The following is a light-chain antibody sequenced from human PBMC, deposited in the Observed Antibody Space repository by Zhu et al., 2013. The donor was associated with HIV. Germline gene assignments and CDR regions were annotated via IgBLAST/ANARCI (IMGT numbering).Light chain of an antibody. CDR2: GNS. CDR3: QSYDSTLSGWV. V-gene: IGLV1-40*01. Sequence: SELTQDPAVSVALGQTVRITCQGDSLRSYYASWYQQLPGTAPKLLIYGNSNRPSGVPDRFSGSKSGTSASLAITGLQAEDEADYYCQSYDSTLSGWVFGGGTKLTVL. J-gene: IGLJ3*02. CDR1: SLRSYY.